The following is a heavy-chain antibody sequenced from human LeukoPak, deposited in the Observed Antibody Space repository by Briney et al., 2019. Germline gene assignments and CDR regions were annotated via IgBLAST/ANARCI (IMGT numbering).Heavy chain of an antibody. CDR1: GGSISSYY. J-gene: IGHJ4*02. CDR2: IYYRGST. Sequence: PSETLSLTCTVSGGSISSYYWSWIRQPPGKGLEWIGYIYYRGSTNYNPSLKSRVTISVDTSKNQFSLKLSSVTAADTAVYYCARGDYYDSSGYQSPSFDYWGQGTLVTVSS. V-gene: IGHV4-59*08. CDR3: ARGDYYDSSGYQSPSFDY. D-gene: IGHD3-22*01.